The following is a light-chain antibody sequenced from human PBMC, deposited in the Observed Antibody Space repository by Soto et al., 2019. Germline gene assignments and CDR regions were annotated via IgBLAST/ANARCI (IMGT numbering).Light chain of an antibody. CDR1: QDINNY. Sequence: IQMTQSPSSLSASVGDRVTISCQASQDINNYLNWYQQKPGKAPKLLIYDASKLETGVPSRFSGSGSGTDFTFTISSLQPEDIATYYCQQYVDLPPTFGGGTKV. CDR3: QQYVDLPPT. V-gene: IGKV1-33*01. J-gene: IGKJ4*01. CDR2: DAS.